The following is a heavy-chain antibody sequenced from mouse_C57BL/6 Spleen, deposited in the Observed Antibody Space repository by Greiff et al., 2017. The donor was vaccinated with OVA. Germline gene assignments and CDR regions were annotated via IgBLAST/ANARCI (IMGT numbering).Heavy chain of an antibody. Sequence: QVQLQQPGAELVMPGASVKLSCKASGYTFTSYWMHWVKQRPGQGLEWIGEIDPSDSYTNYNQKFKGKSTLTVDKSSSTAYMQLSSLTSEDAAVYYCARSQTAQGFDYWGQGTTLTVSS. J-gene: IGHJ2*01. CDR2: IDPSDSYT. D-gene: IGHD3-2*02. CDR3: ARSQTAQGFDY. CDR1: GYTFTSYW. V-gene: IGHV1-69*01.